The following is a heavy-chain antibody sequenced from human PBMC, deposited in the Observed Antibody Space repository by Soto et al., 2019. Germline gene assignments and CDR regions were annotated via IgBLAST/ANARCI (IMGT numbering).Heavy chain of an antibody. CDR3: TRRYWTNGVCHSGYGMDV. Sequence: EVQLVESGGGLVQPGRSLRLSCTAFGFIFRDYGMSWVRQAPGKGLEWVGFIRSEAYSGAADYAASVKDRFTISRDDSKSIAYLQMNSLKTEDTAVYYCTRRYWTNGVCHSGYGMDVWGQGTTVTVSS. J-gene: IGHJ6*02. D-gene: IGHD2-8*01. CDR1: GFIFRDYG. CDR2: IRSEAYSGAA. V-gene: IGHV3-49*04.